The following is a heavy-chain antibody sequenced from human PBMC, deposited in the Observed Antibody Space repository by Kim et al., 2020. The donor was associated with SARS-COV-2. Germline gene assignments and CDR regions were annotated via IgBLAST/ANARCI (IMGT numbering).Heavy chain of an antibody. D-gene: IGHD6-13*01. Sequence: GGSLRLSCAASGFTFSSYAMSWVRQAPGKGLEWVSAISGSGGSTYYADSVKGRFTISRDNSKNTLYLQMNSLRAEDTAVYYCAKDQSSSWYSNRNWFDPWGQGTLVTVSS. V-gene: IGHV3-23*01. CDR3: AKDQSSSWYSNRNWFDP. J-gene: IGHJ5*02. CDR2: ISGSGGST. CDR1: GFTFSSYA.